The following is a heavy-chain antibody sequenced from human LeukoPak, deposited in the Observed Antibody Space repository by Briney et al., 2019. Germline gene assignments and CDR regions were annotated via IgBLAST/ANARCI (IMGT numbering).Heavy chain of an antibody. Sequence: SETLSLTCTVSSGSFRTYYWSWIRQPPGKGLEWIGYIFYNEGTSYNPSLKSRVTISVDTSNNQLSLKVNSVTAADTAMYYCVKSNSRYQPWTLDIWGRGTMVTVSS. CDR1: SGSFRTYY. V-gene: IGHV4-59*01. J-gene: IGHJ3*02. D-gene: IGHD2-2*01. CDR2: IFYNEGT. CDR3: VKSNSRYQPWTLDI.